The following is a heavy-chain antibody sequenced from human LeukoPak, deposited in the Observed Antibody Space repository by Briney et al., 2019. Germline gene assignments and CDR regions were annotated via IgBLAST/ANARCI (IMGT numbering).Heavy chain of an antibody. V-gene: IGHV3-20*04. CDR2: ISSSGSHI. D-gene: IGHD6-19*01. CDR1: GFTFDDHG. Sequence: GGSLRLSCAASGFTFDDHGMSWVRQPPGKGLEWVSCISSSGSHIYSVDSVKGRFAISRDNAKNSLYLQVNSLRAEDTALYYCARDRQWLVFDYWGQGTLVTVSS. J-gene: IGHJ4*02. CDR3: ARDRQWLVFDY.